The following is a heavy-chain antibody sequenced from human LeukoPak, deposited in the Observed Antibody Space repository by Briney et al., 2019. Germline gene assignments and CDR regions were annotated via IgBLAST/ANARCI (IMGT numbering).Heavy chain of an antibody. CDR1: GFTFSSYA. J-gene: IGHJ4*02. CDR3: AKDLVLRYFDWLLGYYFDY. V-gene: IGHV3-23*01. Sequence: GGSLRLSCAASGFTFSSYAMSWVRQAPGKGLEWVSAISGSGGSTYYADSVKGRFTISRGNSKNTLYLQMNSLRAEDTAVYYCAKDLVLRYFDWLLGYYFDYWGQGTLVTVSS. CDR2: ISGSGGST. D-gene: IGHD3-9*01.